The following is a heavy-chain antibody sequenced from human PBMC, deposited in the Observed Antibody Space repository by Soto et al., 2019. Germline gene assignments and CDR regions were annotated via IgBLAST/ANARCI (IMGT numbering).Heavy chain of an antibody. CDR3: ARDVWGTAAAGSYYLDY. CDR2: ISGYNENT. CDR1: GYSFSNYG. J-gene: IGHJ4*02. D-gene: IGHD6-25*01. Sequence: GASMKVSCKTSGYSFSNYGVAWVRQAPGQGLEWMGWISGYNENTNSAPHLQDRITMTTDTFMSTAYMELRSLRSDDTAIYYCARDVWGTAAAGSYYLDYWGQGTVITVSS. V-gene: IGHV1-18*01.